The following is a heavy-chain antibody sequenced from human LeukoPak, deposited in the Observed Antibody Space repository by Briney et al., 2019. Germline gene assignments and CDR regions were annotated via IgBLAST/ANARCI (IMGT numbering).Heavy chain of an antibody. CDR2: IYYSGST. V-gene: IGHV4-59*01. J-gene: IGHJ3*02. CDR3: ARDGMFRNDAFDI. Sequence: PSETLSLTCTVSGGSISSYYWSWIRQPPGKGLEWIGYIYYSGSTNYNPSLKSRVTISVDTSKNQFSLKLSSVTAADTAVYYCARDGMFRNDAFDIWGQGTMVTVSS. D-gene: IGHD1-1*01. CDR1: GGSISSYY.